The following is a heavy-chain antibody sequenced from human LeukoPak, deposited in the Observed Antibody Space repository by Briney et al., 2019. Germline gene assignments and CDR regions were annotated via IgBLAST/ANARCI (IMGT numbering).Heavy chain of an antibody. Sequence: ASVKVSCKASGYTFTSYGISWMRHAPGQGLEWMGWISAYNGNTNYAQKLQGRVTMTTDTSTSTAYMELRSLRSDDTAVYYCARFLEWDRYFDLWGRGTLVTVSS. CDR1: GYTFTSYG. CDR2: ISAYNGNT. J-gene: IGHJ2*01. V-gene: IGHV1-18*01. D-gene: IGHD3-3*01. CDR3: ARFLEWDRYFDL.